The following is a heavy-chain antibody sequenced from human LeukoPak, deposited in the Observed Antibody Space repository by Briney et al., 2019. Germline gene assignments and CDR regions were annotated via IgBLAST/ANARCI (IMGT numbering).Heavy chain of an antibody. J-gene: IGHJ5*02. CDR1: GYTFTSYD. Sequence: ASVKVSCKASGYTFTSYDINWVRQATGQGLEWMGWINPNSGGTNYAQKFQGRVTMTRDTSISTAYMELSRLRSDDTAVYYCARWGDYGGNSEQWFDPWGQGTLVTVSS. V-gene: IGHV1-2*02. CDR3: ARWGDYGGNSEQWFDP. D-gene: IGHD4-23*01. CDR2: INPNSGGT.